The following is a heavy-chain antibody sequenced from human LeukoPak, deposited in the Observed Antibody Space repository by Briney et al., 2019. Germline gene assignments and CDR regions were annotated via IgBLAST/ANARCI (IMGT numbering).Heavy chain of an antibody. CDR1: GFTFNDYG. V-gene: IGHV3-20*04. D-gene: IGHD3-22*01. CDR3: ARNFGGGDSSGPYY. J-gene: IGHJ4*02. Sequence: GGSLRLSCAASGFTFNDYGMSWVRQAPGKGLEWVSGINWNGGRTGYADSMKGRFIISRDNAKNSLYLQVNSLRAEDTALYYCARNFGGGDSSGPYYWGQGTLVTVSS. CDR2: INWNGGRT.